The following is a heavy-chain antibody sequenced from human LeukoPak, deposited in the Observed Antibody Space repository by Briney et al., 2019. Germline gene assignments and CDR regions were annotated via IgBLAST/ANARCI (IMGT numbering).Heavy chain of an antibody. CDR2: IYYRWST. Sequence: PSETLAHLCTVSGGSISSYYWSWIPQPPGKGLEWIGYIYYRWSTNYNPSLKSRVAIALDTSKNQFSLKLSSVTAADTAVYHCARHRGAAAMFDYYSYYKCGWG. CDR1: GGSISSYY. J-gene: IGHJ6*03. D-gene: IGHD2-2*01. V-gene: IGHV4-59*08. CDR3: ARHRGAAAMFDYYSYYKCG.